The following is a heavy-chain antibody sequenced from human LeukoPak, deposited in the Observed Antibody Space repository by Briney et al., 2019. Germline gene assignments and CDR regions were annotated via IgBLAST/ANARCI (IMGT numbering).Heavy chain of an antibody. V-gene: IGHV4-59*01. CDR3: ARSPYYDYVWGSYRPGDYFGY. J-gene: IGHJ4*02. D-gene: IGHD3-16*02. CDR2: IYYSGST. CDR1: GGSISSYY. Sequence: SETLSLTCTVSGGSISSYYWSWIRQPPGKGLEWIGYIYYSGSTNYNPSLKSRVTISVDTSKNQFSLKLSSVTAADTAVYYCARSPYYDYVWGSYRPGDYFGYWGQGTLVTVSS.